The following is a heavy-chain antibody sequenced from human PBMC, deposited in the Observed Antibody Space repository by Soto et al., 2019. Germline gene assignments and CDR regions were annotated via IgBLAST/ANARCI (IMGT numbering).Heavy chain of an antibody. CDR3: ARLQLWLDY. Sequence: SETLSLTCTVSGGSISSSSYYWGWIRQPPGKGLEWIGGIYYSGSTYYNPSLKSRVPISVDTSKNQFSLKLSSVTAADTAVYYCARLQLWLDYWGQGTLVTVSS. J-gene: IGHJ4*02. CDR1: GGSISSSSYY. V-gene: IGHV4-39*01. D-gene: IGHD5-18*01. CDR2: IYYSGST.